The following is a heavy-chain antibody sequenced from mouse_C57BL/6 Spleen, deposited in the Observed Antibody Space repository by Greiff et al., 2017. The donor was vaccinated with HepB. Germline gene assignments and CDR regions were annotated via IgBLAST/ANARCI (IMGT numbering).Heavy chain of an antibody. J-gene: IGHJ1*03. V-gene: IGHV2-6-1*01. CDR1: GFSLTSYG. Sequence: VKLMESGPGLVAPSQSLSITCTVSGFSLTSYGVHWVRQPPGKGLEWLVVIWSDGSTTYNSALKSRLSISKDNSKSQVFLKMNSLQTDDTAMYYCARHEDYGSSDWYFDVWGTGTTVTVSS. D-gene: IGHD1-1*01. CDR3: ARHEDYGSSDWYFDV. CDR2: IWSDGST.